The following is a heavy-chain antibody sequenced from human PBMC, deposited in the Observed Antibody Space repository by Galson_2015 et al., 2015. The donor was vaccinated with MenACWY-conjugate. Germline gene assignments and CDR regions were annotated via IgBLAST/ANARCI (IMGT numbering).Heavy chain of an antibody. Sequence: SLRLSCAASGFTFSSYAMSWVRQAPGKGLEWVSVITGNGDSIYYADSVKGRFTISRDNSESTLDLQMNSLRAEDTAVYFCAKWDSSGRTGYNYYGMDVWGQGTTVTVSS. J-gene: IGHJ6*02. V-gene: IGHV3-23*01. CDR1: GFTFSSYA. CDR2: ITGNGDSI. CDR3: AKWDSSGRTGYNYYGMDV. D-gene: IGHD6-19*01.